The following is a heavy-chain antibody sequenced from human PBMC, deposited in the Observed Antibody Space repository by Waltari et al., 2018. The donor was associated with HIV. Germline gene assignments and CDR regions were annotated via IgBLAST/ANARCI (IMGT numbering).Heavy chain of an antibody. CDR2: IWAYDGNM. D-gene: IGHD3-10*01. Sequence: PLLQSGPETRKPGAPVKISCNARRYDFTSYVVPWVRRAPGVGLEWVGWIWAYDGNMDIDRKFKDRVTLTTDTSTTTAFLEVRSLTVDDTATYYCTKGGGSWIQETHYYKAFDVWGQGTTVIV. J-gene: IGHJ6*02. CDR3: TKGGGSWIQETHYYKAFDV. CDR1: RYDFTSYV. V-gene: IGHV1-18*01.